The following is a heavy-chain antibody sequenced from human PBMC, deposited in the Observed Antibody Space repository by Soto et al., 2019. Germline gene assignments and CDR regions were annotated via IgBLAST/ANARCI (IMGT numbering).Heavy chain of an antibody. CDR1: YTSITDEY. CDR2: SHYTGNS. V-gene: IGHV4-59*01. Sequence: SETLSLTCHVSYTSITDEYWAWIRQSPGKGLEWIAFSHYTGNSASNPSLERRVAMSVDTPQRPVSVKLTSVHAADTGICYGAKYRKFWGLQHWAPPTLVTVSS. D-gene: IGHD3-16*01. J-gene: IGHJ1*01. CDR3: AKYRKFWGLQH.